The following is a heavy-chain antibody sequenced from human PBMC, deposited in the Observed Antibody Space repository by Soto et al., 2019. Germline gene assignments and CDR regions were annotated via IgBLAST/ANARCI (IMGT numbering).Heavy chain of an antibody. CDR2: ISDSGSP. D-gene: IGHD5-18*01. CDR3: ASLKLGYSAFDP. Sequence: SETLSLTCTVSGASISSYYWSWIRQPPGKGLEWIAYISDSGSPNYNPSLKSRVTISVDTSKNQFSLKLSSVTAADTAVYYCASLKLGYSAFDPWGQGTLVTVSS. J-gene: IGHJ5*02. CDR1: GASISSYY. V-gene: IGHV4-59*08.